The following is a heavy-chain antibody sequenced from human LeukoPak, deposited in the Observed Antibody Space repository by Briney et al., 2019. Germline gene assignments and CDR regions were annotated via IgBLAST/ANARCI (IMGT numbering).Heavy chain of an antibody. CDR1: GYTLTELS. J-gene: IGHJ4*02. D-gene: IGHD2-15*01. CDR3: ASTPLIYCSGGSCPRRFDY. Sequence: ASVKVSCKVSGYTLTELSMHWVRQAPGKGLEWMGGFDPEDGETIYAQKFQGRVTITADESTSTAYMELSSLRSEDTAVYYCASTPLIYCSGGSCPRRFDYWGQGTLVTVSS. V-gene: IGHV1-24*01. CDR2: FDPEDGET.